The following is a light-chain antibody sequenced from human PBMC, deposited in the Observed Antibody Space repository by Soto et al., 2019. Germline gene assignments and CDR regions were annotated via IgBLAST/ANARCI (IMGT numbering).Light chain of an antibody. CDR3: EAWDDSLSGLYV. CDR1: SSNIGSNY. CDR2: RNN. Sequence: VLTQPPSASWTPGQRVTISCSGSSSNIGSNYVYWYQQLPGTAPKLLIYRNNPRPSGVPDRFSGSKSGTSASLAISGLRSEDEADYYCEAWDDSLSGLYVFGTGTKVTVL. J-gene: IGLJ1*01. V-gene: IGLV1-47*01.